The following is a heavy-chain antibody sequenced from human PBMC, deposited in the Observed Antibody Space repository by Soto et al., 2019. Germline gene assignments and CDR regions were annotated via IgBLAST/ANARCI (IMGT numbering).Heavy chain of an antibody. D-gene: IGHD3-3*01. V-gene: IGHV1-69*01. CDR2: FIPVYRTL. CDR1: GGSFGNSA. Sequence: QVQLVQSGAEVKKPESSVKVSCKASGGSFGNSAINWVRQTPGQGLEWLGGFIPVYRTLNYAQKFQGRVTITADESTGTASMTLSSLASDDTAVYYCATGVIWIGYFTVDSWGQGTRVTVSS. CDR3: ATGVIWIGYFTVDS. J-gene: IGHJ4*02.